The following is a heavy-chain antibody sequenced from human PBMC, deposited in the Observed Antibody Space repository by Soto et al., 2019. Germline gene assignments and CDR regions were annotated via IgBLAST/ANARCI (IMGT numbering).Heavy chain of an antibody. Sequence: QITLKESGPTLVKPTQTLTLTCTFSGFSLSTSGVGVGWIRQPPGKALEWLELIYWNDDKRYSPSLKSRLTITKDTSKNPVVLTMTNMDPVDTATYYCAHSFPDYYDSSGYFDYWGQGTLVTVSS. J-gene: IGHJ4*02. CDR1: GFSLSTSGVG. CDR2: IYWNDDK. V-gene: IGHV2-5*01. CDR3: AHSFPDYYDSSGYFDY. D-gene: IGHD3-22*01.